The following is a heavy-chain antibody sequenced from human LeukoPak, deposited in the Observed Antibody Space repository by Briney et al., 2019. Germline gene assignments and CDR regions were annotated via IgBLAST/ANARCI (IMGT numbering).Heavy chain of an antibody. CDR3: ARDGLGWYCIGGSCPDYYYGMDV. Sequence: ASVKDSCKASGYTFTSYGISWLRPAPGQGLAWMGWISDYNGNTNYARKLQGRVTMSTDTSTSKAYMELRCLRSDDTAVYYCARDGLGWYCIGGSCPDYYYGMDVWGQGTTVTVSS. CDR2: ISDYNGNT. V-gene: IGHV1-18*01. CDR1: GYTFTSYG. J-gene: IGHJ6*02. D-gene: IGHD2-15*01.